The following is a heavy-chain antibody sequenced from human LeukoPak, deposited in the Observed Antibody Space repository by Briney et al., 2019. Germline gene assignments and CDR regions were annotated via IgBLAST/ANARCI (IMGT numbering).Heavy chain of an antibody. CDR1: GGSISSGGYY. J-gene: IGHJ4*02. CDR3: ARLVYHGSGTYRFYYFDY. V-gene: IGHV4-61*08. D-gene: IGHD3-10*01. CDR2: IYYSVST. Sequence: SETLSLTCTVSGGSISSGGYYWSWIRQHPGKGLEWIGYIYYSVSTTYNPSLKSRVTISLDTSKNQFSLKLTSVTAADTAVYYCARLVYHGSGTYRFYYFDYWGQGTLVTVSS.